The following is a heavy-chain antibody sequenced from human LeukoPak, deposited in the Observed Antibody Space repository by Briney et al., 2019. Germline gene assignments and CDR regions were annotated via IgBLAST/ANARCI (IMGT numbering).Heavy chain of an antibody. V-gene: IGHV3-7*01. J-gene: IGHJ4*02. CDR2: IKQDGSEN. CDR3: ARERYCTSATCYVGVPCDS. CDR1: GFTFNTYY. D-gene: IGHD2-2*01. Sequence: GGSLRLSCAASGFTFNTYYMPWVRQAPGKGLEWVAGIKQDGSENFYMDSVKGRFTIHRDNSRNSIYLKINSQRAEDTAVYFCARERYCTSATCYVGVPCDSWGQGTLVTVSS.